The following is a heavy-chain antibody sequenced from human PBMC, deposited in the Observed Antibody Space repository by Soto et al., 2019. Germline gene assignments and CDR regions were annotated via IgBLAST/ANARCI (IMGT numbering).Heavy chain of an antibody. D-gene: IGHD3-10*01. CDR3: ARGQVLLWFGELLVWFDP. J-gene: IGHJ5*02. CDR1: GYTFTSYD. CDR2: MNPNSGNT. Sequence: ASVKVSCKASGYTFTSYDINWVRQATGQGLEWMGWMNPNSGNTGYAQKFQGRVTMTRNTPISTAYMELSSLRSEDTAVYYCARGQVLLWFGELLVWFDPWGQGTLVTVSS. V-gene: IGHV1-8*01.